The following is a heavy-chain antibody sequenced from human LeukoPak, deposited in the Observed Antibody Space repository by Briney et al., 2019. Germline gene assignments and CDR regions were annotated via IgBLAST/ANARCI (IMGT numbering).Heavy chain of an antibody. CDR3: ARDLGVYQLLCWFDP. D-gene: IGHD2-2*01. CDR2: IKQDGSEK. V-gene: IGHV3-7*01. J-gene: IGHJ5*02. Sequence: GGSLRLSCVASGFTFSSRDWMTWVRQAPGKGLEWVANIKQDGSEKNYVDSVKGRFTISRDNAKNSLYLQMNSLRAEDTAVYYCARDLGVYQLLCWFDPWGQGTLVTVSS. CDR1: GFTFSSRDW.